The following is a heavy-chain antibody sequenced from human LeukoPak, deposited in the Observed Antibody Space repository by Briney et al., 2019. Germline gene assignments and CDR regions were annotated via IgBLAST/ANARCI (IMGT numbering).Heavy chain of an antibody. V-gene: IGHV4-59*08. J-gene: IGHJ4*02. Sequence: SETLSLTCTVSGGSISSYYWSWIRQPPGKGLEWIGYIYYSGSTNYNPSLKSRVTISVDTSKNQFSLKLSSVTAADTAVYYCARQRSDLTGIAVFDYWGQGTLVTVSS. CDR2: IYYSGST. D-gene: IGHD6-19*01. CDR3: ARQRSDLTGIAVFDY. CDR1: GGSISSYY.